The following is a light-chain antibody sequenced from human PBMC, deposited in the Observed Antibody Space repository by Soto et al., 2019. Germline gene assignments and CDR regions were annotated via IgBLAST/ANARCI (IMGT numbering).Light chain of an antibody. Sequence: QSALTQPPSASGSPGQSVTISCTGTPSDVGGSNSVSWYQQHPGKAPNLMIYEVFKRPSGVSDRFSASKSGNTASMKISGLQTEDEAVYYCFSYAGSNTFVFGGGTKLTVL. CDR2: EVF. V-gene: IGLV2-8*01. CDR3: FSYAGSNTFV. CDR1: PSDVGGSNS. J-gene: IGLJ2*01.